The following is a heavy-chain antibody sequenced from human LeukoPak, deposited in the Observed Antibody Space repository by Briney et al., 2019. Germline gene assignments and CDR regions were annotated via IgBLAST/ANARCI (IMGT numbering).Heavy chain of an antibody. CDR1: SGSFSGYY. V-gene: IGHV4-34*01. CDR2: INHSGST. D-gene: IGHD3-22*01. CDR3: ASEGNYYYDSSGYYSY. J-gene: IGHJ4*02. Sequence: SETLSLTCAVYSGSFSGYYWSWIRQPPGKGLEWIGEINHSGSTNYNPSLKSRVTISVDTSKNQFSLKLSSVTAADTAVYYCASEGNYYYDSSGYYSYWGQGTLVTVSS.